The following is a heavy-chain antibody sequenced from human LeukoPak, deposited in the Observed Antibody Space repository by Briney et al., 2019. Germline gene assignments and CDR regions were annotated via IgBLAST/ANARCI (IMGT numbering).Heavy chain of an antibody. D-gene: IGHD3-9*01. Sequence: PSKTLSLTCAVYGGSFSGYYWSWIRQPPGKGLEWIGEINHSGSTNYNPSLKSRVTISVDTSKNQFSLKLSSVTAADTAVYYCARGWYDILTGQYTDVWGQGTTVTVSS. CDR2: INHSGST. V-gene: IGHV4-34*01. CDR1: GGSFSGYY. J-gene: IGHJ6*02. CDR3: ARGWYDILTGQYTDV.